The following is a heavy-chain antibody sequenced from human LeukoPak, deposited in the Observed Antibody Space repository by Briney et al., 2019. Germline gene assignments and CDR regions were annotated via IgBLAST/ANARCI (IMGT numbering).Heavy chain of an antibody. J-gene: IGHJ4*02. V-gene: IGHV4-59*04. CDR1: GGSISSYY. D-gene: IGHD6-19*01. Sequence: PSETLSLTCTVSGGSISSYYWSWIRQPPGKGLEWIGYIYYTGSTYYNPSLKSRVTISVDTSKNQFSLKLSSVTAADTAVYYCARGLYRSGWYEFDYWGQGTLVTVSS. CDR3: ARGLYRSGWYEFDY. CDR2: IYYTGST.